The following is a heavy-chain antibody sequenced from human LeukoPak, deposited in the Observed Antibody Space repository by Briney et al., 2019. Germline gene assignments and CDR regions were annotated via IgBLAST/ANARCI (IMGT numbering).Heavy chain of an antibody. D-gene: IGHD6-6*01. CDR2: INPNSGGT. J-gene: IGHJ4*02. CDR1: GYTFTGYY. Sequence: ASVKVSCKASGYTFTGYYMHWVRQAPGQGLEWMGWINPNSGGTNYAQKFQGRVTMTRDTSISTAYMELSRLRSDDTAVYYCARRSSRTPCFDYWGQGTLVTVSS. V-gene: IGHV1-2*02. CDR3: ARRSSRTPCFDY.